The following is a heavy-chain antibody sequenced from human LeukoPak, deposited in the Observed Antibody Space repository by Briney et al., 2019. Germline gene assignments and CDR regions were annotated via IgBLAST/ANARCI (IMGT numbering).Heavy chain of an antibody. V-gene: IGHV1-18*01. CDR2: ISAYNGNT. Sequence: ASVKVSCKASGYTFTSYGISWVRQAPGQGLEWMGWISAYNGNTNYAQKLQGRVTMTTDTSTSTAYMELRSLRSDDTAVYYCARDWYSSGWYPLFAYWGQGTLVTVSS. CDR1: GYTFTSYG. J-gene: IGHJ4*02. CDR3: ARDWYSSGWYPLFAY. D-gene: IGHD6-19*01.